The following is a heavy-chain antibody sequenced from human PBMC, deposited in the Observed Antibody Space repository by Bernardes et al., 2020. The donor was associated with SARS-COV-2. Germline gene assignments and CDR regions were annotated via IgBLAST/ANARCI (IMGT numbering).Heavy chain of an antibody. Sequence: GVSLRLSRAASGFTFSSYAMNWVRQAPGKGLEWVAVISNDGSNKYYADSVKGRFTISRDNSKNTLYLQMNSLRAEDTAVYYCSSDPADITMVRGVEDYYYDGMDVWGQGTTVTVSS. J-gene: IGHJ6*02. V-gene: IGHV3-30-3*01. CDR2: ISNDGSNK. CDR3: SSDPADITMVRGVEDYYYDGMDV. D-gene: IGHD3-10*01. CDR1: GFTFSSYA.